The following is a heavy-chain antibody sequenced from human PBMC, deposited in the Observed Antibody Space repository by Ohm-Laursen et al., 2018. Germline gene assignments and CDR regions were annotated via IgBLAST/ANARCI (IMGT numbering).Heavy chain of an antibody. CDR2: IYTSGST. CDR1: GGSISSYY. V-gene: IGHV4-4*07. D-gene: IGHD3-10*01. Sequence: SDTLSLTWTVSGGSISSYYWSWIRQPAGKGLEWIGRIYTSGSTNYNPSLKSRVTMSVDTSKNQFSLKLSSVTAADTAVYYCARGRTMVRGTYYYYGMDVWGQGTTVTASS. CDR3: ARGRTMVRGTYYYYGMDV. J-gene: IGHJ6*02.